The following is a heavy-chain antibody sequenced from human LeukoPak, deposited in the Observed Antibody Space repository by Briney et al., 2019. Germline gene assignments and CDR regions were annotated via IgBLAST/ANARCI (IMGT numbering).Heavy chain of an antibody. CDR3: AKGSVDTSYIDY. Sequence: GGSLRLSCAASGFTFSNFAMTWVRLAPGRGLEWVSTVSGSGDSTHFADSVKGRFTISRDNSKNTLYLQMNRLRVEDTALYYCAKGSVDTSYIDYWGQGTLVTVS. CDR2: VSGSGDST. CDR1: GFTFSNFA. V-gene: IGHV3-23*01. D-gene: IGHD3-10*01. J-gene: IGHJ4*02.